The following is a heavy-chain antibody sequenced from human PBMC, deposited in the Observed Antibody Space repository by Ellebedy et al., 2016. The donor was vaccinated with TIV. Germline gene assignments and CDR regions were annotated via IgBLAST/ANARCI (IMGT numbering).Heavy chain of an antibody. CDR2: ISAYNGNT. V-gene: IGHV1-18*01. D-gene: IGHD2-15*01. CDR3: AKAGGWSSVHSYWYLDL. J-gene: IGHJ2*01. CDR1: GYNFNTHG. Sequence: AASVKVSCKASGYNFNTHGITWVRQAPGQGIEWLGWISAYNGNTNYAQKLQDRVTMTIDTFRTTAYMELRSLRSDDTAMYYCAKAGGWSSVHSYWYLDLWGRGTLVTVSS.